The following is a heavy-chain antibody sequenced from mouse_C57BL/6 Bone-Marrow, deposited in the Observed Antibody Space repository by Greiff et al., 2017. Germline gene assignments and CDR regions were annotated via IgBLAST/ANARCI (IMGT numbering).Heavy chain of an antibody. Sequence: EVKLVESEGGLVQPGSSMKLSCTASGFTFSDYYMAWVRQVPEQGLEWVANINSDGSSTYYLDSLKCRFIISRDNAKNILYLQMSSLKAEDTATYCCGSDYYGSNYVDYWGQGTTLTVSS. J-gene: IGHJ2*01. CDR1: GFTFSDYY. D-gene: IGHD1-1*01. V-gene: IGHV5-16*01. CDR2: INSDGSST. CDR3: GSDYYGSNYVDY.